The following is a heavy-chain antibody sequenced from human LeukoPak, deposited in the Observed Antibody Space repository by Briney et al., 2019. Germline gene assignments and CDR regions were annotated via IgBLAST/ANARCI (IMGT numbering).Heavy chain of an antibody. D-gene: IGHD2-15*01. CDR3: ARGCSAGTCYVDY. J-gene: IGHJ4*02. CDR1: GFTFSSYW. Sequence: QAGGSLRLSCAASGFTFSSYWMHWVRQAPGKGLVWVSRINSDGSSTSYADSVKGRFTISRDNANNALYLQMNSLRAEDTAVYYCARGCSAGTCYVDYWGQGTLVTVSS. V-gene: IGHV3-74*01. CDR2: INSDGSST.